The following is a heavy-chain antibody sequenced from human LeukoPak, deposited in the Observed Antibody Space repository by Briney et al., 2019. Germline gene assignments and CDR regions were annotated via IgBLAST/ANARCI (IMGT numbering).Heavy chain of an antibody. CDR1: GYTFTGYY. D-gene: IGHD3-22*01. CDR2: INPNSGGT. V-gene: IGHV1-2*06. Sequence: ASVKVSCKASGYTFTGYYMHWVRQAPGQGLEWMGRINPNSGGTNYAQKFQGRVTVTRDTPISTAYMELSRLRSDDTAVYYCARETDYYDSSGYSYYFDYWGQGTLVTVSS. CDR3: ARETDYYDSSGYSYYFDY. J-gene: IGHJ4*02.